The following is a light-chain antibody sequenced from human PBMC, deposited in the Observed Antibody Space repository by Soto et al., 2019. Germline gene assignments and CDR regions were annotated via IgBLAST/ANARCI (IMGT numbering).Light chain of an antibody. CDR2: NTN. CDR3: VLYMGSGTWV. V-gene: IGLV8-61*01. CDR1: SGSVSTSYY. Sequence: QAVVTQEPSFSVSPGRTVTLTCGLSSGSVSTSYYPSWYQQTPGQAPRTLIYNTNTRYSGVPDRFSGSILGNKAALTITGAQADDESDYYCVLYMGSGTWVFGGGTKLTVL. J-gene: IGLJ3*02.